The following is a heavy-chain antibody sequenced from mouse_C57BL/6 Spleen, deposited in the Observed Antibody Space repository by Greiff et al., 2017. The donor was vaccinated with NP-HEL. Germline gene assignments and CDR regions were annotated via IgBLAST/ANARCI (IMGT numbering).Heavy chain of an antibody. V-gene: IGHV7-3*01. CDR2: IRNKANGYTT. J-gene: IGHJ1*03. Sequence: EVHLVESGGGLVQPGGSLSLSCAASGFTFTDYYMSWVRQPPGKALEWLGFIRNKANGYTTEYSASVKGRFTISRDNSQSILYLQMNALRAEDSATYYCASWRRYDYDWYFDVWGTGTTVTVSS. D-gene: IGHD2-4*01. CDR3: ASWRRYDYDWYFDV. CDR1: GFTFTDYY.